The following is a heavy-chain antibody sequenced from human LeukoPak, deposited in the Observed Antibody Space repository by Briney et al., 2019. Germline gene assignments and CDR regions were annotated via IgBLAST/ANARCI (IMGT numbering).Heavy chain of an antibody. J-gene: IGHJ4*02. Sequence: GGSLRLSCAASGFTFSSYAMHWVRQAPGKGLEWVAVISYDGSNKYYADSVKGRFTISRDNSKNTLYLQMNSLRAEDTAVYYCAREKWFGELFQNALFYWGQGTLVTVSS. D-gene: IGHD3-10*01. CDR3: AREKWFGELFQNALFY. CDR1: GFTFSSYA. V-gene: IGHV3-30-3*01. CDR2: ISYDGSNK.